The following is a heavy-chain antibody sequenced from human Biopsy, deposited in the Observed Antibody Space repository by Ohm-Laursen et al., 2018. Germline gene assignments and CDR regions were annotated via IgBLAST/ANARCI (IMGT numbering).Heavy chain of an antibody. CDR3: ARERDP. Sequence: ASVKASCKASGYTFTDYYVHWVRQAPGHGLEWMGWIDTINGGARYAQKFQGRVTMTRDTSISTAYMELSRLTSDDTAVYYCARERDPWSQGTTVTVSS. CDR1: GYTFTDYY. CDR2: IDTINGGA. V-gene: IGHV1-2*02. J-gene: IGHJ6*02.